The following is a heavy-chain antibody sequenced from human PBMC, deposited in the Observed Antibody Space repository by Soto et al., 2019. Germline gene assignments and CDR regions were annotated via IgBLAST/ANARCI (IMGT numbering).Heavy chain of an antibody. Sequence: SETLSLTCTVSGGSIIGHYWIWIRQSPGKGLEWIGHIFYSGSTNYNPSLKSRVTLSADTSKNQFSLRLSSVTAADTAVYYCARVGSSGWSPDYWGQGSMVTVSA. CDR1: GGSIIGHY. D-gene: IGHD6-19*01. V-gene: IGHV4-59*11. J-gene: IGHJ4*02. CDR3: ARVGSSGWSPDY. CDR2: IFYSGST.